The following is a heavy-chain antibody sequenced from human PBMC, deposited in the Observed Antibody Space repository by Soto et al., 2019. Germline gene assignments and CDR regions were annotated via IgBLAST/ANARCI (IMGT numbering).Heavy chain of an antibody. CDR1: GYAFTAYY. CDR3: ATVHNTSRSFDY. Sequence: SCKASGYAFTAYYMHWVRQAPGKGLEWVSTTGATGRTTYYADSVKGRFTVSRDNSKNTLDLQMSNLRAEDTAVYYCATVHNTSRSFDYWGQGTLVTVSS. CDR2: TGATGRTT. D-gene: IGHD1-20*01. J-gene: IGHJ4*02. V-gene: IGHV3-23*01.